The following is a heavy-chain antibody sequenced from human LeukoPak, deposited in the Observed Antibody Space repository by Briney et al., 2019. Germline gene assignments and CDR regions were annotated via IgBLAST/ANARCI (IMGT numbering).Heavy chain of an antibody. CDR3: ARGAYMGTVTTGDYYYMDV. CDR2: INPNSGGT. CDR1: GYTFTGYY. V-gene: IGHV1-2*02. D-gene: IGHD4-11*01. J-gene: IGHJ6*03. Sequence: ASVKVSCKASGYTFTGYYMHWVRQAPGQGLEWMGWINPNSGGTNYAQKFQGRVTMTRDTSISTAYMELSRLRSDDTAVYYCARGAYMGTVTTGDYYYMDVWGKGTTVTVSS.